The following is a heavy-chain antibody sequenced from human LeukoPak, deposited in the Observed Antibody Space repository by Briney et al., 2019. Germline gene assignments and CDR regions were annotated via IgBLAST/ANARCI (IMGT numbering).Heavy chain of an antibody. CDR1: GFTFSTYH. D-gene: IGHD6-19*01. J-gene: IGHJ4*02. CDR2: INSGGDT. V-gene: IGHV3-53*01. CDR3: ARVTMYSSGWPPSYFDY. Sequence: GGSLRLSCAASGFTFSTYHMSWVRQAPGKGLEWVSVINSGGDTYHADSVKGRFTISRDNSKKTLYLQMNSLRAEDTAVYYCARVTMYSSGWPPSYFDYWGQGTLVTVSS.